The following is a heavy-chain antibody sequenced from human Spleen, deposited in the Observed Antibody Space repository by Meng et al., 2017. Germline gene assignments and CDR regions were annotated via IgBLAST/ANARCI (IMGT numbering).Heavy chain of an antibody. Sequence: SVKVSCKTSGDNFRNYAISWVRQAPGQGLEWMGAIIPLFIKSNYAQRFQGRVTITADKSTSTAYMELSSLRSEDTAVYYCAREDRDEYSSSSVALGYYFDYWGQGTLVTVSS. J-gene: IGHJ4*02. CDR1: GDNFRNYA. D-gene: IGHD6-6*01. CDR2: IIPLFIKS. CDR3: AREDRDEYSSSSVALGYYFDY. V-gene: IGHV1-69*06.